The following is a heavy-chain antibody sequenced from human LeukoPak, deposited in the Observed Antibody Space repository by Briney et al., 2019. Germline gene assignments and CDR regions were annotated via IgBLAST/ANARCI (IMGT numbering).Heavy chain of an antibody. D-gene: IGHD1-26*01. CDR2: INHSPST. Sequence: SETLSLTCAVYGGSFSGYYWSWIRQPPGKGLEGIGEINHSPSTNYIPSLKSRVTISVDTSKNQFSLKLSSVTAADTAVYYCARAPLRFLVRASRFFDYWGQGTLATVSS. CDR1: GGSFSGYY. CDR3: ARAPLRFLVRASRFFDY. V-gene: IGHV4-34*01. J-gene: IGHJ4*02.